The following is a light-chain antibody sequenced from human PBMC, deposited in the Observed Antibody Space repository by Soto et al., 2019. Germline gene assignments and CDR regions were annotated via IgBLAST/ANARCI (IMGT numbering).Light chain of an antibody. CDR2: GAF. J-gene: IGKJ5*01. CDR3: QQRSNWPPIT. V-gene: IGKV3D-20*02. Sequence: EIVLTQSPGTLSLSPGEGAILSCRASQSVSNNNLAWYQQKPGQAPRLLIYGAFSRATGIPDRFSGSGSGTDFTLTISRLEPEDFAVYYCQQRSNWPPITFGQGTRLEIK. CDR1: QSVSNNN.